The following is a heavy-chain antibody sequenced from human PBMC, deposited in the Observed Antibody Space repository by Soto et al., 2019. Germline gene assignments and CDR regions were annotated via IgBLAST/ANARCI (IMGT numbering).Heavy chain of an antibody. CDR3: ALWGYCSGGSCYGPRGAFDI. D-gene: IGHD2-15*01. V-gene: IGHV4-31*03. CDR2: IHYSGTT. J-gene: IGHJ3*02. CDR1: GGSISSGGYY. Sequence: QVQLQESGPGLVKPSQTLSLTCTVSGGSISSGGYYWSWIRQHPGKGLEWMGSIHYSGTTYYNQPLKSRVTRSVDTSKNQYSLKRSSVTAADTAVYYCALWGYCSGGSCYGPRGAFDIWGQGTMVTVSS.